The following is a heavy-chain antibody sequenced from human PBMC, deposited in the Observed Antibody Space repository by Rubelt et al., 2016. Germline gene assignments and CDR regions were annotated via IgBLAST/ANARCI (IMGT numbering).Heavy chain of an antibody. J-gene: IGHJ3*02. Sequence: QVQLVQSGAEVKKPGASVKVSCKASGYTFTSYYMHWVRQAPGQGLEWMGIINPSGGSTSYEQRFQGRVTMTRDTSTSTVYMELRSLRSDDTAVYYCARRDGYNWDDAFDIWGQGTMVTVSS. V-gene: IGHV1-46*01. D-gene: IGHD5-24*01. CDR2: INPSGGST. CDR1: GYTFTSYY. CDR3: ARRDGYNWDDAFDI.